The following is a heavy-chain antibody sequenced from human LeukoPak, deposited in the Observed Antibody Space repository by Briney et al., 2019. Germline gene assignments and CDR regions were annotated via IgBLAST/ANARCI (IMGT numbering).Heavy chain of an antibody. CDR3: ARGDRAFDI. CDR2: INSDGSTT. Sequence: GGSLRLSCAASGFTFSSHWMHWVRQAPGKGLVWVSRINSDGSTTTYADSVKGRFTISRDNANNTLYLQMNSLRAEDTAVYYCARGDRAFDIWGQGTMVTVSS. CDR1: GFTFSSHW. D-gene: IGHD3-16*01. J-gene: IGHJ3*02. V-gene: IGHV3-74*01.